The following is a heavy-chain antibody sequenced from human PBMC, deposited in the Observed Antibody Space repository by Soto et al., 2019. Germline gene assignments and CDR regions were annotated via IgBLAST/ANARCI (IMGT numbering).Heavy chain of an antibody. V-gene: IGHV5-51*01. CDR2: IYPGDPDT. CDR1: GYSFTSYW. J-gene: IGHJ4*02. Sequence: PGESLKISCKGSGYSFTSYWIGWVRQMPGKGLEWMGIIYPGDPDTRYSPSFQGQVTISADKSISTAYLQWSSLKASDTAMYYCARHTWFGELLDPNDYWGQGTLVTVSS. D-gene: IGHD3-10*01. CDR3: ARHTWFGELLDPNDY.